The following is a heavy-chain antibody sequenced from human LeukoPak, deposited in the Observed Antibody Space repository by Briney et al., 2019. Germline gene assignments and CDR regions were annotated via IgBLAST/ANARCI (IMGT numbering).Heavy chain of an antibody. CDR2: INAGNGNT. Sequence: ASVKVSCKASGYTFTSYAMHWVRQAPGQRLKWMGWINAGNGNTKYSQKFQGRVTITRDTSASTAYMELSSLRSEDTAVYYCARDQSGSGWESYFDYWGQGTLVTVSS. J-gene: IGHJ4*02. D-gene: IGHD6-19*01. V-gene: IGHV1-3*01. CDR1: GYTFTSYA. CDR3: ARDQSGSGWESYFDY.